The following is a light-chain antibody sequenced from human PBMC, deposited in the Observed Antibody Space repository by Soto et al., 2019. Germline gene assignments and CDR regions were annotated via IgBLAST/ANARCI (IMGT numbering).Light chain of an antibody. CDR1: QDISNY. CDR2: DAS. CDR3: QQYDILPSWT. V-gene: IGKV1-33*01. Sequence: DIQMTQSPSSLSASVGDRVTITCQASQDISNYLNWYQQKPGKAPKLLIYDASNLETGVPSRFSGSGSGTDFTFTISSLQPEDIATYYCQQYDILPSWTFGQGTKVEIK. J-gene: IGKJ1*01.